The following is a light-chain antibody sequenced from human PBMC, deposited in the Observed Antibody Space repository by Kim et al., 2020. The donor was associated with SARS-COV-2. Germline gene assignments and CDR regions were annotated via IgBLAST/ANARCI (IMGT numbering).Light chain of an antibody. Sequence: QPVVTQSSSASASLGSSIKLTCTLSSGHSDYIVAWHQQKPGKAPRYLMTVHDTGSYTKGSGVPDRFPGSSSGADRHLGISNLQSDDEAAYYCETWDDNVRIFGGGTKLTVL. CDR3: ETWDDNVRI. CDR2: VHDTGSY. CDR1: SGHSDYI. V-gene: IGLV4-60*03. J-gene: IGLJ2*01.